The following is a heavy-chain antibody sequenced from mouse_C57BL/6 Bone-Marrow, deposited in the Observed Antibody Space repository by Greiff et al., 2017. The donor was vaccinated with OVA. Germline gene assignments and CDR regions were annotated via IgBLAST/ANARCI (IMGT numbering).Heavy chain of an antibody. CDR3: ARSPWFAY. CDR1: GYAFTNYL. J-gene: IGHJ3*01. CDR2: INPGSGGT. V-gene: IGHV1-54*01. Sequence: VKLQESGAELVRPGTSVKVSCKASGYAFTNYLIEWVKQRPGQGLEWIGVINPGSGGTNYNEKFKGKATLTADKSSSTAYMQLSSLISEDSAVYFCARSPWFAYWGQGTLVTVSA.